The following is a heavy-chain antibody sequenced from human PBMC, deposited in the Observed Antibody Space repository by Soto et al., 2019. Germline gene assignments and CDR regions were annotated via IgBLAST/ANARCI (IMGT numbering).Heavy chain of an antibody. J-gene: IGHJ6*03. CDR1: GFIFSNYK. V-gene: IGHV3-21*06. CDR2: ISGTSSHI. Sequence: EVQLVESGGGLVKPGGSLTLSCATSGFIFSNYKMNWVRQAPGKGLEWVSSISGTSSHIYYADSVKGRFTISRDNAENSLYLQLNSLRAEDTAVYYCARGPPFAGYYYYLDVWGKGTTVIVSS. CDR3: ARGPPFAGYYYYLDV. D-gene: IGHD3-16*01.